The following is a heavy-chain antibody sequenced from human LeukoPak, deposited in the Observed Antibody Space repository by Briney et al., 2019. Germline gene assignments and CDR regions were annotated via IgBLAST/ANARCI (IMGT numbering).Heavy chain of an antibody. J-gene: IGHJ3*02. CDR1: GGSFNSYV. Sequence: SVKVSCKASGGSFNSYVITWVRQAPGQGLEWMGRIIPILDVANFAQKFQGRVTITADKSTNTAHMELSSLRSEDTAVYYCTREGVYSPDPSSYHRDAFDIWGQGTVVTVSS. D-gene: IGHD3-16*02. CDR2: IIPILDVA. V-gene: IGHV1-69*04. CDR3: TREGVYSPDPSSYHRDAFDI.